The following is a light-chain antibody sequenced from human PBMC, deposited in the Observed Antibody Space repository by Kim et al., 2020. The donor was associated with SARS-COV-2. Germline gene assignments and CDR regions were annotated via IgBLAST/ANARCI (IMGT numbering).Light chain of an antibody. V-gene: IGLV3-21*04. CDR2: YDT. CDR1: NIEAKS. Sequence: SYELTQPPSVSVAPGETASITCGGDNIEAKSVHWYQQRPGQAPLLVIFYDTDRPSGIPERFSGSNSGNTATLTISRVEAGDEAEFFCQVWDSSISQVLFGGGTQLTVL. J-gene: IGLJ3*02. CDR3: QVWDSSISQVL.